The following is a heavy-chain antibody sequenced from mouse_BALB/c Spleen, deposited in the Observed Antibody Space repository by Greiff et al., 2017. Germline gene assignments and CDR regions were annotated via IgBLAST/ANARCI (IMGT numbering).Heavy chain of an antibody. CDR2: IDPSDSET. CDR1: GYSFTSYW. J-gene: IGHJ4*01. CDR3: ARGAKYYAMDY. D-gene: IGHD3-1*01. Sequence: VQLVESGPQLVRPGASVKISCKASGYSFTSYWMHWVKQRPGQGLEWIGMIDPSDSETRLNQKFKDKATLTVDKSSSTAYMQLSSPTSEDSAVYYCARGAKYYAMDYWGQGTSVTVSS. V-gene: IGHV1S126*01.